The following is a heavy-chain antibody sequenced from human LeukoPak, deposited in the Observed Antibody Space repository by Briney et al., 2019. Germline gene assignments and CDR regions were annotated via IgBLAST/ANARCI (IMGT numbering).Heavy chain of an antibody. J-gene: IGHJ4*02. CDR3: ARDPADIVGATTGFDY. D-gene: IGHD1-26*01. V-gene: IGHV4-30-4*08. CDR2: IYYSGST. CDR1: GGSISSGDYY. Sequence: PSETLSLTCTVSGGSISSGDYYWSWIRQPPGKGLEWIGYIYYSGSTYYNPSLKSRVTISVDTSKNQFSLKLSSVTAADTAVYYCARDPADIVGATTGFDYWGQGTLVTVSS.